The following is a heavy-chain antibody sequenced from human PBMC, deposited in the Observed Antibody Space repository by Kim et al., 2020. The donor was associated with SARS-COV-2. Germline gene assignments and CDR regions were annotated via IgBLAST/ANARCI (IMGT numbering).Heavy chain of an antibody. CDR2: IIPMLGIT. V-gene: IGHV1-69*04. J-gene: IGHJ4*02. D-gene: IGHD2-15*01. Sequence: SVKVSCKASGDTFSNSAIAWVRQAPGQGLEWLGRIIPMLGITNYAQNLQGRVTMTADKSTTTAYLELSSLKSEDTAVYFCARDRAGHCSGDYCYAFDYWGQGTQVTVSS. CDR1: GDTFSNSA. CDR3: ARDRAGHCSGDYCYAFDY.